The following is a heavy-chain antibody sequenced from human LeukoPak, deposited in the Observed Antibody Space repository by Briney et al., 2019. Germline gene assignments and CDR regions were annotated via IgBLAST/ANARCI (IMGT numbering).Heavy chain of an antibody. D-gene: IGHD2-15*01. CDR3: ARGSVVVVAATFDY. J-gene: IGHJ4*02. V-gene: IGHV4-61*02. Sequence: SETLSLTCTVSGGSISSGSYYWSWIRQPAGKGLEWIGRIYTSGSTNYNPSLKSRVTISLDTSKNQFSLKLSSVTAADTAVYYCARGSVVVVAATFDYWGQGTLVTVSS. CDR2: IYTSGST. CDR1: GGSISSGSYY.